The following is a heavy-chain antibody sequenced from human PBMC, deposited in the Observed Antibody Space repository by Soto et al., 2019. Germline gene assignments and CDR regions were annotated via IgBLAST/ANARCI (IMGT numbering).Heavy chain of an antibody. V-gene: IGHV4-59*08. CDR3: ARIVPAAILGGWFDP. Sequence: SETLSRTCTVSGGPINYYYWSWIRQPPGRGLEWIGYIYYSGNSNYNPSLKSRVTISVDTSKNQFSLKLSSVTAADTAVYYCARIVPAAILGGWFDPWGQGTLVTVSS. J-gene: IGHJ5*02. CDR2: IYYSGNS. CDR1: GGPINYYY. D-gene: IGHD2-2*01.